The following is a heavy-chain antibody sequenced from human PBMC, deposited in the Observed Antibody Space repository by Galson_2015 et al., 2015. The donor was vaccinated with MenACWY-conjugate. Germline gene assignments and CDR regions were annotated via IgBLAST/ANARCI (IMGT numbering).Heavy chain of an antibody. V-gene: IGHV1-3*01. CDR1: GYTFTSYA. D-gene: IGHD4-17*01. Sequence: SVKVSCKASGYTFTSYAMHWVRQAPGQRLEWMGWINAGTGNTKYSQKFQGRVTITRDTSASTAYMELSSLRSEDTAVYYCARDLVTTVTTGWFDPWGQGTLVTGSS. CDR2: INAGTGNT. J-gene: IGHJ5*02. CDR3: ARDLVTTVTTGWFDP.